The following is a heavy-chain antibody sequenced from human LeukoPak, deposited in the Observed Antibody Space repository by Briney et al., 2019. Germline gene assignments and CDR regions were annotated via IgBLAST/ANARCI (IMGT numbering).Heavy chain of an antibody. Sequence: GGSLRLSCAASGFTFNNNGMHWVRQAPGKGLEWVAFIRYDGIYKYYADSVKGRFTISRDNSKNTLYLQMNGLRAEDTAVYYCAKRTDVGGYLDYWGQGTLVTVSS. V-gene: IGHV3-30*02. D-gene: IGHD4-23*01. CDR3: AKRTDVGGYLDY. J-gene: IGHJ4*02. CDR1: GFTFNNNG. CDR2: IRYDGIYK.